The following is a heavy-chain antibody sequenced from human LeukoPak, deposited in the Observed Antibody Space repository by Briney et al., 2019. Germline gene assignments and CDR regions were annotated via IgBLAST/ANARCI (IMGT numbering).Heavy chain of an antibody. V-gene: IGHV3-30-3*01. CDR3: ARGLSDDLDVWGSYRYPY. CDR1: GFTFSSYA. J-gene: IGHJ4*02. D-gene: IGHD3-16*02. Sequence: GGSLRLSCAASGFTFSSYAMHWVRQAPGKGLEWVAVISYDGSNKYYADSVKGRFTISRDNSKNTLYLQMNSLRAEDTAVCYCARGLSDDLDVWGSYRYPYWGQGTLVTVSS. CDR2: ISYDGSNK.